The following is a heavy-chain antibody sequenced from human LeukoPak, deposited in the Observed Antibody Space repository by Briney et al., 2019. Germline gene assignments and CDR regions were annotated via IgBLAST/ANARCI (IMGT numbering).Heavy chain of an antibody. J-gene: IGHJ4*02. CDR1: GYTFISHY. CDR3: ARAYSNSSPTDY. CDR2: INPVGGST. D-gene: IGHD6-6*01. Sequence: ASVKISCKASGYTFISHYIHWMRQAPGQGLEWMGKINPVGGSTSYTQKFQGRVSMTTDTSPSTVYMDLSSLRSEDTALYYCARAYSNSSPTDYWGQGTLVTVSS. V-gene: IGHV1-46*01.